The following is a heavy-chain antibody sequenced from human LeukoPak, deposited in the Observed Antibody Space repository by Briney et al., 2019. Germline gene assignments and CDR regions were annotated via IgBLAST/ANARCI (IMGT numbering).Heavy chain of an antibody. CDR2: ITGSGGST. CDR1: GFTFSSYS. V-gene: IGHV3-23*01. Sequence: GGSLRLSCAASGFTFSSYSMNWVRQAPGKGLEWVSGITGSGGSTYYADSVKGRFTISRDNSKNTPYLQMNSLRAEDTAVYYCAELGITMIGGVWGKGTTVTISS. D-gene: IGHD3-10*02. CDR3: AELGITMIGGV. J-gene: IGHJ6*04.